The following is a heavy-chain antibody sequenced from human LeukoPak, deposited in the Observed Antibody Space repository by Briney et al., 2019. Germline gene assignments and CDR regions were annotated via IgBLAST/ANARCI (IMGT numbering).Heavy chain of an antibody. V-gene: IGHV1-24*01. J-gene: IGHJ4*02. Sequence: ASVKVSCKVSGYTLTELSMHWVRQAPGKGLEWMGGFDPEDGETIYAQKFQGRVTMTEDTSTDTAYMELSSLRSEDTAVYYCAIAYYYDSSGLKYYFDYWGQGTLVTVSS. CDR3: AIAYYYDSSGLKYYFDY. CDR1: GYTLTELS. CDR2: FDPEDGET. D-gene: IGHD3-22*01.